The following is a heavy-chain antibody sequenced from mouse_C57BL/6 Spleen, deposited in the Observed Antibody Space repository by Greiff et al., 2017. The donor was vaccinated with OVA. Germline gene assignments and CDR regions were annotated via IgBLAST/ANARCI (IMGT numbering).Heavy chain of an antibody. CDR2: INPNNGGT. D-gene: IGHD3-2*02. CDR1: GYTFTDYY. V-gene: IGHV1-26*01. J-gene: IGHJ3*01. CDR3: ARKAAQAGFAY. Sequence: VQLQQSGPELVKPGASVKISCKASGYTFTDYYMNWVKQSHGKSLEWIGDINPNNGGTSYNQKFKGKATLTVDKSSSTAYMELRSLTSEDSAVYYCARKAAQAGFAYWGQGTLVTVSA.